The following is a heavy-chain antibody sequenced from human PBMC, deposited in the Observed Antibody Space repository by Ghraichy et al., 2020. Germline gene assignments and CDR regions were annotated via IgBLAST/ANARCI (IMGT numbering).Heavy chain of an antibody. V-gene: IGHV1-3*01. CDR1: GYTFTSYA. D-gene: IGHD6-13*01. CDR2: INAGNGNT. CDR3: ARGAPGSWSQNWFDP. Sequence: ASVKVSCKASGYTFTSYAMHWVRQAPGQRLEWMGWINAGNGNTKYSQKFQGRVTITRDTYASTAYMELSSLRSEDTAVYYCARGAPGSWSQNWFDPWGQGTLVTVSS. J-gene: IGHJ5*02.